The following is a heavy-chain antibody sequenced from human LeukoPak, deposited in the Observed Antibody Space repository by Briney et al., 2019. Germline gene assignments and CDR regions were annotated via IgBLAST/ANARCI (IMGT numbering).Heavy chain of an antibody. D-gene: IGHD5-18*01. V-gene: IGHV1-2*02. CDR3: ARGRYSYGQRDY. Sequence: ASVKVSCKASGYTFTSYYMHWVRQAPGQGLEWMGWINPNSGGTYFAQKFQGRVTMTRDTSISTAYMELSRLRSDDTAVYYCARGRYSYGQRDYWGQGTLVTVSS. J-gene: IGHJ4*02. CDR1: GYTFTSYY. CDR2: INPNSGGT.